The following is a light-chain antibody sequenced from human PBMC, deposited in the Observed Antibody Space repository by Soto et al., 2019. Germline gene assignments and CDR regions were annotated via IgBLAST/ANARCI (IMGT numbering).Light chain of an antibody. J-gene: IGKJ1*01. CDR3: QQYDDWPPT. CDR1: QSVRTN. CDR2: GAS. Sequence: EIVLTQSPGTLSLSPGERATLSCRASQSVRTNYLAWYQQKRGQAPWLLIYGASNRATGFPARLSSSGSGTEFTLTISSLQSEDFAVYFCQQYDDWPPTSGQGTKVDIK. V-gene: IGKV3-15*01.